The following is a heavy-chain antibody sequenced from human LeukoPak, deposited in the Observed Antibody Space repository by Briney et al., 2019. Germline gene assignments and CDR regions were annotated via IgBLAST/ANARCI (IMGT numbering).Heavy chain of an antibody. V-gene: IGHV1-2*02. Sequence: ASVTVSCKASGYTFTGYYMHWVRQAPGQGLEWMGWINPNSGGTNYAQKFQGRVTMTRDTSISTAYMELSRLRSDDTAVYYCARDPVDSSGYYLGFDPWGQGTLVTVSS. CDR2: INPNSGGT. CDR1: GYTFTGYY. CDR3: ARDPVDSSGYYLGFDP. J-gene: IGHJ5*02. D-gene: IGHD3-22*01.